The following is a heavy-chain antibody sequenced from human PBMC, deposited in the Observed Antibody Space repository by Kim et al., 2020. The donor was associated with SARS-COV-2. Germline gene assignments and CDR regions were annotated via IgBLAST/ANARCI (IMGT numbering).Heavy chain of an antibody. V-gene: IGHV3-33*01. CDR2: IWYDGSNK. CDR1: GFTFSSYG. Sequence: GGSLRLSCAASGFTFSSYGMHWVRQAPGKGLEWVAVIWYDGSNKYYADSVKGRFTISRDNSKNTLYLQMNSLRAEDTAIYYCERENSLATTGGGSIEYFQYWGQGTLVTVSS. D-gene: IGHD1-1*01. J-gene: IGHJ1*01. CDR3: ERENSLATTGGGSIEYFQY.